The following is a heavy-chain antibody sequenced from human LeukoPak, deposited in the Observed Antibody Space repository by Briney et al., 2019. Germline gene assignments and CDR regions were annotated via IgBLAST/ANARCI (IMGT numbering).Heavy chain of an antibody. CDR1: GYTFITYG. D-gene: IGHD3-16*01. Sequence: ASVKVSCKASGYTFITYGISWVRQAPGQGLEWMGWISAYNGNTNYAQKFQGRVTMTTDTSTSTAYMELRSLRSDDTAAYYCARESRARGREFDYWGQGTLVTVSS. CDR2: ISAYNGNT. CDR3: ARESRARGREFDY. V-gene: IGHV1-18*01. J-gene: IGHJ4*02.